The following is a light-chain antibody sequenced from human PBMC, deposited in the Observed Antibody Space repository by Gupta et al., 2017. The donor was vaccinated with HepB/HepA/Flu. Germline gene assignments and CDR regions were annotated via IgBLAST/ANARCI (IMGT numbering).Light chain of an antibody. CDR2: DVS. Sequence: QSALTQPASVSGAPGQSITISCTGTSSDIGASDYVFWYQQPPGKIPKLMIYDVSNRPSGVSSRFSGSKSGNTASLTISVLQADDESDYYGSSYTSGSTLIFGGGTKVTVL. V-gene: IGLV2-14*03. CDR3: SSYTSGSTLI. CDR1: SSDIGASDY. J-gene: IGLJ2*01.